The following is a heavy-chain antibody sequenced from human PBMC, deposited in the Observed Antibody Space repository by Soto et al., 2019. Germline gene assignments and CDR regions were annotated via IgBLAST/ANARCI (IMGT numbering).Heavy chain of an antibody. J-gene: IGHJ3*02. D-gene: IGHD1-26*01. CDR3: ASRMGATEEWSAFDI. Sequence: GESLKISCKGSGYSFTSYWIGWVRQMPGKGLEWMGIIYPGDSDTRYSPSFQGQVTISADKSISTAYLQWSSLKASDTAMYYCASRMGATEEWSAFDIWGQGTMVTVSS. V-gene: IGHV5-51*01. CDR2: IYPGDSDT. CDR1: GYSFTSYW.